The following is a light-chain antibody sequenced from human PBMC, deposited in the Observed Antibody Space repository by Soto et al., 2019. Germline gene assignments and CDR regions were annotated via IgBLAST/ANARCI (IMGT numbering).Light chain of an antibody. CDR1: QSVSTSY. CDR3: QQYGSSSWT. V-gene: IGKV3-20*01. Sequence: DIVLTQSPRTLSMSPEERATLSCSASQSVSTSYLPWCQQKPGQPPRLLICGASIRATGIPARFSGSCSGTDFTLTISRLEPEDFAVYYCQQYGSSSWTFGQGTKVDIK. J-gene: IGKJ1*01. CDR2: GAS.